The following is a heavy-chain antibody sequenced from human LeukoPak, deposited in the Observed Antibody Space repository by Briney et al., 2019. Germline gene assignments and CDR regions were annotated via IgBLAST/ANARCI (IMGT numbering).Heavy chain of an antibody. CDR3: ARFSWFGELSPPEVFDY. CDR2: ISAYNGNT. Sequence: ASVKVSCKASGYTFTSYGISWVRQAPGQGLEWMGWISAYNGNTNYAQKLQGRVTMTTDTSTSTAYMELRSLRSDDTAVYYCARFSWFGELSPPEVFDYWGQGTLVTVSS. J-gene: IGHJ4*02. V-gene: IGHV1-18*01. CDR1: GYTFTSYG. D-gene: IGHD3-10*01.